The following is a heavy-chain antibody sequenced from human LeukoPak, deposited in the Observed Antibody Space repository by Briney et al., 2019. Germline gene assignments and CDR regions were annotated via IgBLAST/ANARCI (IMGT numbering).Heavy chain of an antibody. V-gene: IGHV1-2*02. D-gene: IGHD6-19*01. CDR1: GYTFTGYC. Sequence: GASVKVSCKASGYTFTGYCMHWVRQAPGQGLEWMGWINPNSGGTNHAQKFQGRVTMTRDTSISTAYMELSRLRSDDTAVYYCASLVAVAGATGYYYYGMDVWGQGTTVTVSS. J-gene: IGHJ6*02. CDR3: ASLVAVAGATGYYYYGMDV. CDR2: INPNSGGT.